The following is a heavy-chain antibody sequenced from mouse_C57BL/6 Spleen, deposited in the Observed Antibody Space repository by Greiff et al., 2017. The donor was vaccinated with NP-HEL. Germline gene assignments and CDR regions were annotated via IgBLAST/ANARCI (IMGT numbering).Heavy chain of an antibody. V-gene: IGHV5-17*01. CDR2: ISSGSSTI. Sequence: VQLQESGGGLVKPGGSLKLSCAASGFAFSDYGMHWVRQAPEKGLEWVAYISSGSSTINYADTVKGRFTISRDNAKNTLFLEMISLRSEDTAMSYCARNWYYAMDYWGQGTAVTVSS. CDR1: GFAFSDYG. J-gene: IGHJ4*01. D-gene: IGHD4-1*01. CDR3: ARNWYYAMDY.